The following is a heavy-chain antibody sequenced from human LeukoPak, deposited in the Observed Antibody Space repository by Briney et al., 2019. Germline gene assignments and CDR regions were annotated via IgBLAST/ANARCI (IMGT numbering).Heavy chain of an antibody. CDR2: INPNSGGT. D-gene: IGHD5-12*01. Sequence: ASVKVSCKASGYTFRQYSISWVRQAPGKGFERMGWINPNSGGTNYAQKFQGRVTMTRDTSISTAYMELSRLRSDDTAVYYCARDPGYDHHVFDYWGQGTLVTVSS. V-gene: IGHV1-2*02. CDR1: GYTFRQYS. CDR3: ARDPGYDHHVFDY. J-gene: IGHJ4*02.